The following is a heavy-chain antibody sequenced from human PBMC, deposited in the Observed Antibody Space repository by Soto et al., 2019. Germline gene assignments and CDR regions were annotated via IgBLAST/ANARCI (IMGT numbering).Heavy chain of an antibody. CDR1: GGTFSSYA. CDR3: TRVGGYSKTDY. D-gene: IGHD3-22*01. Sequence: VKVSCKASGGTFSSYAISWVRQAPGQGLEWMGGIIPIFGTANYAQKFQGRVTITADESTSIAYLQMNSLKTEDTAVYYCTRVGGYSKTDYWGQGTLVTVSS. J-gene: IGHJ4*02. V-gene: IGHV1-69*13. CDR2: IIPIFGTA.